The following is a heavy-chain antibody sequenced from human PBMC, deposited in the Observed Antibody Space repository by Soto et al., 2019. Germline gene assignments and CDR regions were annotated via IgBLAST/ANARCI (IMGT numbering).Heavy chain of an antibody. CDR1: GFTFSSYA. V-gene: IGHV3-30-3*01. D-gene: IGHD5-12*01. CDR2: ISYDGSNK. Sequence: QVQLVESGGGVVQPGRSLRLSCAASGFTFSSYAMHWVRQAPGKGLEWVAVISYDGSNKYYADSVKGRFTISRDNSKNTLYLQMNSLRAEDTAVYYCARDTPAVIGGYDWGFDYWGQGTLVTVSS. J-gene: IGHJ4*02. CDR3: ARDTPAVIGGYDWGFDY.